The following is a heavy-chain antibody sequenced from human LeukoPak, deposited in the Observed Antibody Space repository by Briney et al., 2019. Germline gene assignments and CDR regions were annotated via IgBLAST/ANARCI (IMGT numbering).Heavy chain of an antibody. CDR1: GFSFINHA. V-gene: IGHV3-23*01. CDR3: ARGGSDNYYSAINY. J-gene: IGHJ4*02. CDR2: IYANAGST. D-gene: IGHD3-10*01. Sequence: GGSLRLSCAASGFSFINHAMNWVRQAPGKGLEWVSGIYANAGSTFYADSVKGRFTMSRDNSKNTLYLQMDSLRAEDTAIYYCARGGSDNYYSAINYWGQGTLVTVSS.